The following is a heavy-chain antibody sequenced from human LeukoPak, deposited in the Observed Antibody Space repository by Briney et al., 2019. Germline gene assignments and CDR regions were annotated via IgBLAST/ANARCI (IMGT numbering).Heavy chain of an antibody. V-gene: IGHV3-23*01. J-gene: IGHJ3*02. CDR3: AKDLVVVPAAAPGPADAFDI. CDR2: ISGSGGST. Sequence: PGGSLRLSCAASGFTFGSYAMSWVRQAPGKGLEWVSAISGSGGSTYYADSVKGRFTISRDNTKNTLYLQMNSLRAEDTAVYYCAKDLVVVPAAAPGPADAFDIWGQGTMVTVSS. CDR1: GFTFGSYA. D-gene: IGHD2-2*01.